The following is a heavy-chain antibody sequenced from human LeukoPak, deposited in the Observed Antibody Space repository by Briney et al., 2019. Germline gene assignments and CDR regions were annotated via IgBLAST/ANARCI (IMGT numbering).Heavy chain of an antibody. CDR2: IFYSGST. D-gene: IGHD4-4*01. J-gene: IGHJ5*02. Sequence: PSETLSLTCSVSGGSISSFYWSWIRQPPGKRLEWIGYIFYSGSTNYNPSLKSRVTISVDTSKNQFSLNLNSVTAADTAVYYCARHPTVTPGRQFDPWGQGTLVTVSS. CDR3: ARHPTVTPGRQFDP. CDR1: GGSISSFY. V-gene: IGHV4-59*08.